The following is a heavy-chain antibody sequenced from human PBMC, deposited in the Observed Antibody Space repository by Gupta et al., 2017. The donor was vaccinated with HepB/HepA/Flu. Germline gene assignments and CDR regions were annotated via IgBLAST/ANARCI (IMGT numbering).Heavy chain of an antibody. Sequence: EVQVLESGGGLVQPGGSLRLYCAASGFTLSTYAMSWVRQAPGKGLEWVSDISGSGGTTYNTDSVKGRFTISRDNSKNTLYLQMNSLRAEDTAVYYCAKGNSGSKYYYYMDVWGKGTTVTVSS. D-gene: IGHD1-26*01. CDR2: ISGSGGTT. CDR1: GFTLSTYA. J-gene: IGHJ6*03. CDR3: AKGNSGSKYYYYMDV. V-gene: IGHV3-23*01.